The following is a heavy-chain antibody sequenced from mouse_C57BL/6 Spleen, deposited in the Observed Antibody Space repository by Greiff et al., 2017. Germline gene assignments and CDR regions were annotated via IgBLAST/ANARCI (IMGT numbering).Heavy chain of an antibody. CDR2: FYPGSGSI. J-gene: IGHJ2*01. CDR3: ARHEDLGDYSNRGVFDY. Sequence: QVQLQQSGAELVKPGASVKLSCKASGYTFTEYTIHWVKQRSGQGLGWIGWFYPGSGSIKYNEKFKDKATLTADKSSSTVYMELSRLTSEDSAVYFWARHEDLGDYSNRGVFDYWGQGTTLTVSS. CDR1: GYTFTEYT. V-gene: IGHV1-62-2*01. D-gene: IGHD2-5*01.